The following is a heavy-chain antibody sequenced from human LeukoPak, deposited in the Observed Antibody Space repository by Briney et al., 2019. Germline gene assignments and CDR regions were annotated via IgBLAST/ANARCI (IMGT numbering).Heavy chain of an antibody. CDR3: ARVPLGYCSSTSCWGAFDY. CDR2: INPNSGGT. V-gene: IGHV1-2*02. D-gene: IGHD2-2*01. CDR1: GYTFTGYY. J-gene: IGHJ4*02. Sequence: ASVKVSCKASGYTFTGYYMHWVRQAPGQGLEWMGWINPNSGGTNYAQKFQGGVTMTRDTSISTAYMELSRLRSDDTAVYYCARVPLGYCSSTSCWGAFDYWGQGTLVTVSS.